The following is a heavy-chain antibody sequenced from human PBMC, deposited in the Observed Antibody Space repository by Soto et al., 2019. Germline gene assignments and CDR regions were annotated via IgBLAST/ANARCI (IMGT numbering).Heavy chain of an antibody. Sequence: PGGSLRLSCAASGFTFSSYAMSWVRQAPGKGLEWVSAISGSGGSTYYADSVKGRFTISRDNSKNTLYLQMNSLRAEDTAVYYCAKERTAKIRDYGDYESFGEDAFDIWGQGTMVTVSS. D-gene: IGHD4-17*01. CDR3: AKERTAKIRDYGDYESFGEDAFDI. V-gene: IGHV3-23*01. CDR1: GFTFSSYA. J-gene: IGHJ3*02. CDR2: ISGSGGST.